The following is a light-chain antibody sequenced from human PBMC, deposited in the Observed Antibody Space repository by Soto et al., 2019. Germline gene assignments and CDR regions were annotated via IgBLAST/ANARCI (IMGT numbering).Light chain of an antibody. CDR3: SLYTSSSTVV. J-gene: IGLJ2*01. CDR2: EVS. CDR1: SSDVGSYNR. Sequence: QSALTQPPSVSGSPGQSVTFSCTGTSSDVGSYNRVSWYQQPPGTAPKLMIYEVSNRPSGVPDRFSGSKSGNTASLTISGLRAEDEADYYCSLYTSSSTVVFGGGTKLTVL. V-gene: IGLV2-18*01.